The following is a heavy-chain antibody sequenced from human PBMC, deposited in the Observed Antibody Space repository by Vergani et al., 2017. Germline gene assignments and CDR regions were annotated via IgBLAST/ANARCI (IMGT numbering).Heavy chain of an antibody. CDR3: AKDREPHCWSGYYDCSDY. V-gene: IGHV3-9*01. D-gene: IGHD3-3*02. CDR1: GFTFNDYA. CDR2: ISWNSGSI. Sequence: EVQLVESGGGLLKPGRSLCLSCAASGFTFNDYAMNWVRQAPGKGLEWVSGISWNSGSIGYADSVKGRFTISRDNAKNSLYLRMNSLRAEDTALYYCAKDREPHCWSGYYDCSDYWGQGTLVTVSS. J-gene: IGHJ4*02.